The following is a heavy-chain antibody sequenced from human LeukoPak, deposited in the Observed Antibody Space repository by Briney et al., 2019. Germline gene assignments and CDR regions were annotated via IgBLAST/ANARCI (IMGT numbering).Heavy chain of an antibody. CDR3: ARDSRERGEGAFDI. V-gene: IGHV7-4-1*02. J-gene: IGHJ3*02. CDR2: INTNTGNP. Sequence: ASVKVSCKASGYTSTRHAINWVRQAPGQGLEWMGWINTNTGNPTYAQGFTGRFVFSLDTSVSTAYLQISSPKAEDTAVYCCARDSRERGEGAFDIWGQGTTVTVSS. D-gene: IGHD1-26*01. CDR1: GYTSTRHA.